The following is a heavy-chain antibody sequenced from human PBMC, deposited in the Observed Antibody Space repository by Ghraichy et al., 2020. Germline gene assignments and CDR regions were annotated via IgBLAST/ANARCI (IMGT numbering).Heavy chain of an antibody. CDR1: GFTFSSYG. J-gene: IGHJ4*02. CDR2: IWYDGSNK. D-gene: IGHD6-19*01. V-gene: IGHV3-33*01. CDR3: ARDEAAWLALDY. Sequence: GGSLRLSCAASGFTFSSYGMHWVRQAPGKGLEWVAVIWYDGSNKYYADSVKGRFTISRDNSKNTLYLQMNSLRAEDTAVYYCARDEAAWLALDYWGQGTLVTVSS.